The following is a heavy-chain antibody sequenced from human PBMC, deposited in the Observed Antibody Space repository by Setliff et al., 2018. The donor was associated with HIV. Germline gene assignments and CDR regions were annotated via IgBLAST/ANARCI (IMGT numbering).Heavy chain of an antibody. J-gene: IGHJ3*01. D-gene: IGHD6-19*01. Sequence: ASVKVSCKPSGYTFTNYDINWVRQAAGQGLEWMGWMNPDSRNTDYAQRFEGSVTMTWDTSISTAYMELNNVKFEDTAVYYCARVPYRSAWFSGGHDAFDVWGQGTMVTVSS. V-gene: IGHV1-8*02. CDR2: MNPDSRNT. CDR3: ARVPYRSAWFSGGHDAFDV. CDR1: GYTFTNYD.